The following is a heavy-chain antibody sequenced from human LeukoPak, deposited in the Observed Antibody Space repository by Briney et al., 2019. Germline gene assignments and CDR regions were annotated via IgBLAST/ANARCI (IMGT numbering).Heavy chain of an antibody. CDR3: ARYRGLGGGYYFDY. CDR1: GFTFSNHW. J-gene: IGHJ4*02. Sequence: GGSLRLSCAVSGFTFSNHWMGWVRQAPGKGLEWVANIKEDGSEKYYVDSVKGRFTISRDNAKNSLHLQMNSLRAKDTAVYYCARYRGLGGGYYFDYWGQGTLVTVSS. CDR2: IKEDGSEK. D-gene: IGHD5-12*01. V-gene: IGHV3-7*04.